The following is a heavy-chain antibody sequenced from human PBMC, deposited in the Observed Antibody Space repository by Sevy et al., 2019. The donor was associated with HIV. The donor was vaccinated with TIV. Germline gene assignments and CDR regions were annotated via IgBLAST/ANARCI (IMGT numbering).Heavy chain of an antibody. J-gene: IGHJ4*02. V-gene: IGHV3-33*08. CDR2: IWYDGTIE. D-gene: IGHD2-21*02. CDR1: GFTFSSYV. CDR3: ARGGGYCGGDCYSIDY. Sequence: GGSLRLSCAASGFTFSSYVMHWVRQAPGKGLEWVALIWYDGTIEYYADSVKGRFTISRDNSKDTLFLQMNSLTPEDTAVYYCARGGGYCGGDCYSIDYWGQGALVTVSS.